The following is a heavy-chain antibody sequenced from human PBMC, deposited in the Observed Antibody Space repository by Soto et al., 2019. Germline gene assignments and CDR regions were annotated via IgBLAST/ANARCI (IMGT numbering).Heavy chain of an antibody. CDR2: IYYSGST. J-gene: IGHJ1*01. CDR1: GGSMSTGVYY. Sequence: LXLTCTVSGGSMSTGVYYWYWIPQHPGMGLECIGYIYYSGSTYYNPSLKSRFTIAVDTSKNQFSLKLSSVTAADTAVYYCPTNGHYYAWSGPKYSQHWGQGTLVTVSS. V-gene: IGHV4-31*03. CDR3: PTNGHYYAWSGPKYSQH. D-gene: IGHD3-22*01.